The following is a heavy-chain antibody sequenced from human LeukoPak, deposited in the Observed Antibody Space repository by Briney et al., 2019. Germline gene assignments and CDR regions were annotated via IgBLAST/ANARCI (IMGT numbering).Heavy chain of an antibody. CDR3: ARLTAVMAAMAPWFDP. CDR1: GYSISSGYY. J-gene: IGHJ5*02. V-gene: IGHV4-38-2*01. Sequence: SETLSLTCAVSGYSISSGYYWGWIRQPPGKGLEWFGSIYHSGSTYYNPSLKSRVTISVDTSKNQFSLKLSSVTAADTAVYYCARLTAVMAAMAPWFDPWGQGTLVTVSS. CDR2: IYHSGST. D-gene: IGHD2-2*01.